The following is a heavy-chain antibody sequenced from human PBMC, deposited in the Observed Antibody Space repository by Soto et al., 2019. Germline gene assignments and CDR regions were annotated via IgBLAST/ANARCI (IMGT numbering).Heavy chain of an antibody. D-gene: IGHD2-2*02. Sequence: QVQLVESGGGVVPPGRSLRLSCAGSGFTFGNYGMPWLRQAPGKGLEWLTVLSYDGGDKNYADSVKGRFAISRANSQKTLYLQMNSLRAEDTAIYYCAQAGGAHKYPLDYCGQGVLVTVSS. CDR3: AQAGGAHKYPLDY. CDR2: LSYDGGDK. CDR1: GFTFGNYG. V-gene: IGHV3-30*03. J-gene: IGHJ4*02.